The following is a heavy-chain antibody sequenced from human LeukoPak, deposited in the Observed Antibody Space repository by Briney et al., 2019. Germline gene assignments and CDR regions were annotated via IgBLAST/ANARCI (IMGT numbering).Heavy chain of an antibody. Sequence: GASVKVSFKASGYTFTSYYMHWVRQAPGQGLEGMGIINPSGGSTSYAQKFQGRVTMTRDTSTSTVYMELSSLRSEDTAVYYCASPGEKDYYFDYWGQGTLVTVSS. V-gene: IGHV1-46*01. CDR1: GYTFTSYY. J-gene: IGHJ4*02. D-gene: IGHD3-16*01. CDR3: ASPGEKDYYFDY. CDR2: INPSGGST.